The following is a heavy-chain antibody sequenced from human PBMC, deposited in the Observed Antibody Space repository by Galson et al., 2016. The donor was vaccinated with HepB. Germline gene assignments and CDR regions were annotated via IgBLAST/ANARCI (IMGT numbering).Heavy chain of an antibody. CDR1: GFIFRRTG. Sequence: SLRLSCAASGFIFRRTGMHWVRQAPGKGLEWVAVISTNGISQNYEDSVKGRFTVYRDNSKNTVDLQMNSLRPEDTAVYYCAKDQGILRHFDWLTYDAFDMWGQGTMVTVSS. D-gene: IGHD3-9*01. CDR3: AKDQGILRHFDWLTYDAFDM. CDR2: ISTNGISQ. V-gene: IGHV3-30*18. J-gene: IGHJ3*02.